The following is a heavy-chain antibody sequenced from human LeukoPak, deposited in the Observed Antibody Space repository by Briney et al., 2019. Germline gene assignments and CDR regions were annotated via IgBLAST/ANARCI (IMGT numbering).Heavy chain of an antibody. CDR3: ARQSAYSRDVSNWFDP. Sequence: KPSETLSLTCTVSGGSISSYYWSWIRQPPGKGLEWIGYIYYSGSTNYNPYLKSRVTISVDTSKNQFSLKLSSVTGADTAVDYCARQSAYSRDVSNWFDPWGQGTLVTVSS. CDR1: GGSISSYY. V-gene: IGHV4-59*01. J-gene: IGHJ5*02. D-gene: IGHD6-13*01. CDR2: IYYSGST.